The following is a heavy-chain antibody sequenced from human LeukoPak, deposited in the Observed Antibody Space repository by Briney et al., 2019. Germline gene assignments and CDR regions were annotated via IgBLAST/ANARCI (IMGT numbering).Heavy chain of an antibody. D-gene: IGHD3-22*01. Sequence: GGSLRLSCAASGFTFSSFTMNWVRQAPGEGLEWVSSISSSSSYIYSADSVKGRFTISRDNARNSLYLRMNSLRAEDTAVYYCWYYYDSSGYQGFDYWGQGTLVTVSS. CDR3: WYYYDSSGYQGFDY. CDR1: GFTFSSFT. J-gene: IGHJ4*02. V-gene: IGHV3-21*01. CDR2: ISSSSSYI.